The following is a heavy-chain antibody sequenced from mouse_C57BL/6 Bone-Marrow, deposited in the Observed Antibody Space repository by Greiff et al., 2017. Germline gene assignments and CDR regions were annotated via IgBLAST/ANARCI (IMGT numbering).Heavy chain of an antibody. J-gene: IGHJ4*01. CDR3: ARKGLWSFYAMDY. CDR2: IFPGSGST. Sequence: VHLVESGPELVKPGASVKISCKASGYTFTDYYINWVKQRPGQGLEWIGWIFPGSGSTYYNEKFKGKATLTVDKSSSTAYMLLSSLTSEDSAVYFCARKGLWSFYAMDYWGQGTSVTVSS. D-gene: IGHD1-1*02. CDR1: GYTFTDYY. V-gene: IGHV1-75*01.